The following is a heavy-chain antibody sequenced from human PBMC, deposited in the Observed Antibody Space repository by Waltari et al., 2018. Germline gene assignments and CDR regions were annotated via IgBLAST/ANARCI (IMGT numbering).Heavy chain of an antibody. CDR3: ARGGTALPYYYYDGMDG. J-gene: IGHJ6*02. V-gene: IGHV1-69*01. CDR1: GGTFSSYA. D-gene: IGHD6-13*01. Sequence: QVQLVQSGAEVKKPGSSVKVSCKASGGTFSSYAISWVRQAPVQGLEWMGGISPILGTANEEKKVQGRVKSTADESRSTGDMELSSRGSEETAVDDCARGGTALPYYYYDGMDGWGQGTTVTVSS. CDR2: ISPILGTA.